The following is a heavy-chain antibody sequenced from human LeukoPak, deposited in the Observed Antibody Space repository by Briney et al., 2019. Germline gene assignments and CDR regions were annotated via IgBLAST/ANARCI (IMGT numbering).Heavy chain of an antibody. V-gene: IGHV3-23*01. CDR1: GFTFSSYA. J-gene: IGHJ4*02. CDR2: IRGSGGST. D-gene: IGHD6-13*01. Sequence: GASLRLSCAASGFTFSSYAMSWVRQAPGKGLEWVSPIRGSGGSTYYADSVKGRFTISRDNSKNTLYLQMNSLRAEDTAVYYCAKDQEYSSSWYGVYYFDYWGQGTLVTVSS. CDR3: AKDQEYSSSWYGVYYFDY.